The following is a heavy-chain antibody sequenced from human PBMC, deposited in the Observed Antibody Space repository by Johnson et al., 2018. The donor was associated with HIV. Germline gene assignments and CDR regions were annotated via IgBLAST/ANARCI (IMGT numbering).Heavy chain of an antibody. CDR1: GFTFSSYW. V-gene: IGHV3-74*01. D-gene: IGHD6-19*01. J-gene: IGHJ3*02. CDR3: ARDAVARAFDI. CDR2: ISSDGSST. Sequence: VQLVESGGGLVQPGGYLILSCAASGFTFSSYWMHWVRQTPGKGLVWVSRISSDGSSTYYADSVKGRFTISRDNAKNSLYLQMNSLRAEDTAVYYCARDAVARAFDIWGQGTMVTVSS.